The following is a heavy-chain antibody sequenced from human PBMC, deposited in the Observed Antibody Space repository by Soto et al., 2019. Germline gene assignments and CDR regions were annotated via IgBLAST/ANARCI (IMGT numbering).Heavy chain of an antibody. Sequence: PGESLKISCKGSGYRFTNYWIGWVRQMPGKGLEWMGVIYPGDSDTRYSPSFQGQVTISADKSISTAYLQWSNLKASDTAIYYCASTDIVSTIDDGRDAFDIWGQGTMVTVSS. CDR1: GYRFTNYW. CDR3: ASTDIVSTIDDGRDAFDI. D-gene: IGHD5-12*01. CDR2: IYPGDSDT. J-gene: IGHJ3*02. V-gene: IGHV5-51*01.